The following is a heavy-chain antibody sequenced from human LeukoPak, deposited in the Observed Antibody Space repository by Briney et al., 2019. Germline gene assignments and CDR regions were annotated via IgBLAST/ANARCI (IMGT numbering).Heavy chain of an antibody. V-gene: IGHV3-53*05. Sequence: TGGSLRLSCAASGFTVSSNYMSWVRQAPGKGLEWVSVIYSGGSTYYADSVKGRFAISRDNSKNTLYLQMNSLRAEDTAVYYCANDYCSSTSCPTVYSYGYYSFDYWGPGTLVTVSS. D-gene: IGHD2-2*01. CDR1: GFTVSSNY. CDR3: ANDYCSSTSCPTVYSYGYYSFDY. CDR2: IYSGGST. J-gene: IGHJ4*02.